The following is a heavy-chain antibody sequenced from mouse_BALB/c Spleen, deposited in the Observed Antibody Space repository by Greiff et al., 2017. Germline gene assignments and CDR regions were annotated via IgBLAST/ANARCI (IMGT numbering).Heavy chain of an antibody. J-gene: IGHJ1*01. CDR3: AREGTTATYFDV. CDR1: GYTFTSYW. Sequence: QVQLQQSGAELAKPGASVKMSCTASGYTFTSYWMHWVKQRPGQGLEWIGYINPSTGYTEYNQKFKDKATLTADKSSSTAYMQLSSLTSEDSAVYYCAREGTTATYFDVWGAGTTVTVSS. D-gene: IGHD1-2*01. CDR2: INPSTGYT. V-gene: IGHV1-7*01.